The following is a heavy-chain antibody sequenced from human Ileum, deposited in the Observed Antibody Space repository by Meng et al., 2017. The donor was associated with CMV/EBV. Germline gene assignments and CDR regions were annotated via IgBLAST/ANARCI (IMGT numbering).Heavy chain of an antibody. CDR2: IYYSGGT. D-gene: IGHD2-21*02. V-gene: IGHV4-39*07. CDR1: GGSVSSTTYY. Sequence: GSLRLSCTVPGGSVSSTTYYWGWIRQPPGKGLEWIGSIYYSGGTYYNPSLKSRVTISVDTSKNQVSLRVTSVTAADTAVYYCARDRRLQWFYHWGQGTLVTVSS. J-gene: IGHJ5*02. CDR3: ARDRRLQWFYH.